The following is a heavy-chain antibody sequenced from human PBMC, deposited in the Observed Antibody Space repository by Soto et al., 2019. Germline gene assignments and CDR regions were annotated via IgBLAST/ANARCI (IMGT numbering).Heavy chain of an antibody. CDR3: AAGGGLPRYY. V-gene: IGHV4-30-2*01. Sequence: SETLSLTCAVSGGSISSGGYSWSWIRQPPGKGLEWIGYIYHSGSTYYNPSLKSRVTISVDRSKNQFSLKLSPVTAADTAVYYCAAGGGLPRYYWGRGTLVTVSS. D-gene: IGHD5-12*01. CDR2: IYHSGST. CDR1: GGSISSGGYS. J-gene: IGHJ4*02.